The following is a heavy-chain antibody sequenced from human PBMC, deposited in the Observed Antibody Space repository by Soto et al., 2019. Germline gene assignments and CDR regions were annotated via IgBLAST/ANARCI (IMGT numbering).Heavy chain of an antibody. D-gene: IGHD3-3*02. CDR3: AREPLFGYLEN. J-gene: IGHJ4*02. V-gene: IGHV1-18*04. CDR1: GYTFTSYA. CDR2: ISGYNGNT. Sequence: QVQLVQSGAEVKKPGAAVKVSCKTSGYTFTSYAITWVRQAPGQGLEWMGKISGYNGNTDYSEKFQGRVTMTTATSTSTAYMELRSLRSDDTAVYFCAREPLFGYLENWGQGTLVTVSS.